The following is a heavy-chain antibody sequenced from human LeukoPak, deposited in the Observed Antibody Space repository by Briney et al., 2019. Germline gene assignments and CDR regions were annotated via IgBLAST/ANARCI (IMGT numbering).Heavy chain of an antibody. J-gene: IGHJ4*02. V-gene: IGHV4-30-4*01. Sequence: SETLSLTCTVSGDSITSADYYWSWIRQAPGKGLGWIGYIYYSGSTYYNPSLKSRVTISIETSKNQFSLKVTSVTAADTAVFYCARDKGGSYYFDYWGQGILVTVSS. D-gene: IGHD1-26*01. CDR3: ARDKGGSYYFDY. CDR1: GDSITSADYY. CDR2: IYYSGST.